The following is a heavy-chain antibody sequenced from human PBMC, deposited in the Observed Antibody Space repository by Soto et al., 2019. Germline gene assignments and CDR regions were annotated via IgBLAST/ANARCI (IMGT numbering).Heavy chain of an antibody. CDR3: AKETYYDFLSGIIAIYYYGMDV. Sequence: EVQLLESGGGLVQPGGSLRLSCAASGFTFSSYAMSWVRQAPGKGLEWVSAISGSGGSTYYADSVKGRFTISRDNSKNRLYLQMNSLRAEDTAVYYCAKETYYDFLSGIIAIYYYGMDVWGQGTTVTVSS. D-gene: IGHD3-3*01. J-gene: IGHJ6*02. CDR1: GFTFSSYA. CDR2: ISGSGGST. V-gene: IGHV3-23*01.